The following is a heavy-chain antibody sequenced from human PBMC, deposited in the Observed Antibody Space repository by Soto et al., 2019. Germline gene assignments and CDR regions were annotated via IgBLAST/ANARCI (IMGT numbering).Heavy chain of an antibody. Sequence: PGESLKISCAASGFTFNNYWMSWVRQTPGKGLEWVANIKQDGSEKYYVDSVRGRFTISRDNTKNSLYLQMNSLRAEDTAVYYWATTIWRITMALFDYWGQGTLVTVSS. D-gene: IGHD3-10*01. CDR3: ATTIWRITMALFDY. J-gene: IGHJ4*02. CDR2: IKQDGSEK. CDR1: GFTFNNYW. V-gene: IGHV3-7*02.